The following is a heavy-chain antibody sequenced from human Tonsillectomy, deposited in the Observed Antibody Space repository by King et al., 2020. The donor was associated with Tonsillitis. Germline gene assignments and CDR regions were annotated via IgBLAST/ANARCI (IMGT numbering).Heavy chain of an antibody. CDR2: ISYDGSNK. CDR3: ARDVTDQWLVLDD. D-gene: IGHD6-19*01. CDR1: GFTFSSYA. V-gene: IGHV3-30*04. J-gene: IGHJ4*02. Sequence: VQLVESGGGVVQPGRSLRLSCAASGFTFSSYAMHWVRQAPGKGLEWVAVISYDGSNKYYADSVKGRFTISRDNSKNTLYLQMNSLRAEDTAVYYCARDVTDQWLVLDDWGQGTLVTVSA.